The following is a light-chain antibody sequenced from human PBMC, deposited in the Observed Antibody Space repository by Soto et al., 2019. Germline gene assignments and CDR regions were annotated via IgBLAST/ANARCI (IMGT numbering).Light chain of an antibody. J-gene: IGKJ2*01. CDR1: QSISSW. CDR3: QQYNSYT. CDR2: DAS. Sequence: DIQMTQSPSTLSASVGDRVTITCRASQSISSWLAWYQQKPGKAPKLLIYDASSVESGVPSRFSGSGSGTEFTLTISSLQPDDFATYHCQQYNSYTFGQGTKLEIK. V-gene: IGKV1-5*01.